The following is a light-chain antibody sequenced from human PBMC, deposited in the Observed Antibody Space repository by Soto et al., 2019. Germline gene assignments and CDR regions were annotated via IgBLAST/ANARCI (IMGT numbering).Light chain of an antibody. V-gene: IGKV3-15*01. Sequence: EIVMTQSPATLSVSPGERATLSCRASHSVSTRLAWYQQKPGQAPRLLIYDASTRATGLPARFSGSGSGTDFPLTISSLQSEDFAVYYCQHYTNRPLTFGGGTKVEIK. CDR2: DAS. CDR1: HSVSTR. J-gene: IGKJ4*01. CDR3: QHYTNRPLT.